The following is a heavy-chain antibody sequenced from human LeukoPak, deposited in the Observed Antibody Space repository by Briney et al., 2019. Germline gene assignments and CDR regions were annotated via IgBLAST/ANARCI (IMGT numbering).Heavy chain of an antibody. CDR3: AREGRYGSGSYRFDPSPDWFDP. J-gene: IGHJ5*02. CDR1: GYTFTSYG. CDR2: ISAYNGNT. D-gene: IGHD3-10*01. Sequence: GASVKVSCKASGYTFTSYGISWVRQAPGQGLEWMGWISAYNGNTNYAQKLQGRVTMTTDTSTSTAYMELRSLRSDDTAVYYCAREGRYGSGSYRFDPSPDWFDPWGQGTLVTVSS. V-gene: IGHV1-18*01.